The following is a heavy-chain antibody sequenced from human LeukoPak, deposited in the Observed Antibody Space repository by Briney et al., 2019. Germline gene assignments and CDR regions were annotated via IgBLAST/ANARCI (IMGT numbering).Heavy chain of an antibody. CDR3: ARDQDGPGATVDH. Sequence: GGSLRLSCAASGFTLSNFWMQGVRQAPGKGLVWVSRINNDGSGTTYADSVKGRFTISRDNAKNTLYLQMNSLRGEDTGVYYCARDQDGPGATVDHWGQGTLVTVSS. V-gene: IGHV3-74*01. CDR2: INNDGSGT. CDR1: GFTLSNFW. D-gene: IGHD1-26*01. J-gene: IGHJ5*02.